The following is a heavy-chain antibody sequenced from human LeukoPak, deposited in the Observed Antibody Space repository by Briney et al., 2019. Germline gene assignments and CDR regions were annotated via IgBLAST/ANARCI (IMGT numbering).Heavy chain of an antibody. J-gene: IGHJ5*02. D-gene: IGHD1-26*01. CDR1: GGSISSSSYY. CDR3: ARPRWDLNNWFDP. V-gene: IGHV4-39*01. CDR2: IYYSGGT. Sequence: KPSETLSLTCTVSGGSISSSSYYWGWVRQPPGKGLEWIGSIYYSGGTYYNPSLKTRVTISVDTSKNQFSLKLSSVTAADTAVYYCARPRWDLNNWFDPWGQGTLVTVSS.